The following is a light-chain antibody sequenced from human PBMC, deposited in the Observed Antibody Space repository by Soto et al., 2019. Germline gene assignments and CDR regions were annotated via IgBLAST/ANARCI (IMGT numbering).Light chain of an antibody. CDR1: SSNIGSNT. J-gene: IGLJ3*02. Sequence: QSVLTQPPSASGTPGQRVTISCSGSSSNIGSNTVNWYQQLPGTAPKLLIYSNNQRPSGVPDRFSGSKSGTSASLAISGLRSGDEADYYCAAWDDSLTGWVFGGGTKLTGL. V-gene: IGLV1-44*01. CDR3: AAWDDSLTGWV. CDR2: SNN.